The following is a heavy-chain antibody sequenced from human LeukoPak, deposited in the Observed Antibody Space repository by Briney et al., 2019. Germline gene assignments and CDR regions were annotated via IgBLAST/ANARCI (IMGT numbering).Heavy chain of an antibody. D-gene: IGHD1-1*01. CDR2: ISGSGADI. Sequence: GGSLRLAFAASGFTFTTYAIIWVRQAPGKGLGWVPAISGSGADIYYADSVKGRFAISRDKSKNTLYLQMNSLRAEDTAVYYCAKLYGTYGATSGVLDSWGQGTLVTASS. CDR3: AKLYGTYGATSGVLDS. J-gene: IGHJ4*02. CDR1: GFTFTTYA. V-gene: IGHV3-23*01.